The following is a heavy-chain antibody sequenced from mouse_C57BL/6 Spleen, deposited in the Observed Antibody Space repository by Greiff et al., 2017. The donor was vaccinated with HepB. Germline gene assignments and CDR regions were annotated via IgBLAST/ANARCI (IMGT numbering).Heavy chain of an antibody. CDR1: GFSLTSYG. D-gene: IGHD2-4*01. J-gene: IGHJ3*01. Sequence: VKLMESGPGLVAPSQSLSITCTVSGFSLTSYGVDWVRQSPGKGLEWLGVIWGVGSTNYNSALKSRLSISKDNSKSQVFLKMNSLQTDDNAMYYCASLYDYDGFAYWGQGTLVTVSA. CDR2: IWGVGST. V-gene: IGHV2-6*01. CDR3: ASLYDYDGFAY.